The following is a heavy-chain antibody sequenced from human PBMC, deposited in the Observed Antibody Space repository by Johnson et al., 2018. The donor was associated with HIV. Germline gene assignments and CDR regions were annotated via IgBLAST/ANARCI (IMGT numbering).Heavy chain of an antibody. CDR3: TRDLRTRAFDI. D-gene: IGHD1-1*01. CDR2: ISYDESNK. Sequence: QMQLVESGGGVVQPGRSLRLSCAASGFTFSNYGMAWVRQAPGKGLEWVAVISYDESNKYYADSVKGRFTISRDNAKNSLYLQMNSLIVGDTAVYFCTRDLRTRAFDIWGQGTMVAVSS. V-gene: IGHV3-30*03. J-gene: IGHJ3*02. CDR1: GFTFSNYG.